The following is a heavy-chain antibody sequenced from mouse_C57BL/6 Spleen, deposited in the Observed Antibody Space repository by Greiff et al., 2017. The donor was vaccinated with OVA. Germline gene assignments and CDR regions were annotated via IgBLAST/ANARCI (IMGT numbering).Heavy chain of an antibody. D-gene: IGHD2-3*01. J-gene: IGHJ1*03. Sequence: VQLQQSGPELVKPGASVKISCKASGYSFTDYNMNWVKQSTGKSLEWIGVINPNYGTTSYNQKFKGKATLTVDQSSSTAYMQLNSLTSEDSAVYYGARSMMVTGWYLDVWGTGTTVTVSS. CDR1: GYSFTDYN. CDR2: INPNYGTT. V-gene: IGHV1-39*01. CDR3: ARSMMVTGWYLDV.